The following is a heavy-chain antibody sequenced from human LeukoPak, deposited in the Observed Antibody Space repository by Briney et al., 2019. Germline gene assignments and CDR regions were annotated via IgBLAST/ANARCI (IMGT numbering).Heavy chain of an antibody. CDR3: ARGTSIGDYYGSSGYYEDFDY. V-gene: IGHV3-21*01. CDR2: ISSSSSYI. D-gene: IGHD3-22*01. J-gene: IGHJ4*02. Sequence: GGSLRLSCAASGFTFSSYSMNWVRQAPGKGLEWVSSISSSSSYIYYADSVKGRFTISRDNAKNSLYLQMNSLRAEDTAVYYCARGTSIGDYYGSSGYYEDFDYWGQGTLVTVSS. CDR1: GFTFSSYS.